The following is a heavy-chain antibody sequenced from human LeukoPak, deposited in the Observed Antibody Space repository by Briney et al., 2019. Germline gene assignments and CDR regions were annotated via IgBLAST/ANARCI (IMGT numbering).Heavy chain of an antibody. Sequence: ASVKVSCKASGYTFTSYGISWVRQAPGQGLEWMGWTSPHNGDTNYAQKLQGRVTVTTDTSTSTAYMELRSLRSDDTAVYYCARVRAAAGIYYFDYWGQGTLVTVSS. V-gene: IGHV1-18*01. J-gene: IGHJ4*02. D-gene: IGHD6-13*01. CDR1: GYTFTSYG. CDR2: TSPHNGDT. CDR3: ARVRAAAGIYYFDY.